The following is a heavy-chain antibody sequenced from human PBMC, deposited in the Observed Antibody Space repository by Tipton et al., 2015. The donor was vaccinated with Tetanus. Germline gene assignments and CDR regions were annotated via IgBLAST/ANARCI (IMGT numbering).Heavy chain of an antibody. CDR1: GGSFSGYY. D-gene: IGHD3-10*01. Sequence: TLSLTCAVYGGSFSGYYWSWIRQPPGKGLEWIGEINHSGSTNYNPSLKSRVTISVDTSKNQFSLKLSSVTAADTAVYYCARGVWFGELGYWGQGTLVTVSS. J-gene: IGHJ4*02. CDR3: ARGVWFGELGY. CDR2: INHSGST. V-gene: IGHV4-34*01.